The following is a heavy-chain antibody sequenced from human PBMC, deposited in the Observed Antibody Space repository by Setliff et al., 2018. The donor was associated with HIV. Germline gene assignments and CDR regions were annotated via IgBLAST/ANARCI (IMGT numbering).Heavy chain of an antibody. CDR2: INQDGSEK. D-gene: IGHD2-15*01. V-gene: IGHV3-7*01. CDR1: GFIFNNYW. CDR3: ARDPLRATSLLTWWFPDY. J-gene: IGHJ4*02. Sequence: SLRLSCAVSGFIFNNYWMSWVRQAPGKGLEWVANINQDGSEKHYVDSVTGRFAISRDKSKNLLFLQMDNLRVEDTAVYYCARDPLRATSLLTWWFPDYWGQGTLVTVSS.